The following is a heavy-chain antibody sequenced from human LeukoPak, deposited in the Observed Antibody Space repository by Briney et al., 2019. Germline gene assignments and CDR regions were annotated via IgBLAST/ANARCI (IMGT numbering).Heavy chain of an antibody. CDR3: AREKYGSSWYPAFDI. CDR2: IYHSGST. V-gene: IGHV4-4*02. CDR1: GGSISSSNW. Sequence: PSGTLSLTCAVSGGSISSSNWWSGGRQPPRKGLEWIGEIYHSGSTNYNPSLNSRVTISVDTSKNQFSMKLSSVPAADTAVYYCAREKYGSSWYPAFDIWGPGKLVTVSS. D-gene: IGHD6-13*01. J-gene: IGHJ3*02.